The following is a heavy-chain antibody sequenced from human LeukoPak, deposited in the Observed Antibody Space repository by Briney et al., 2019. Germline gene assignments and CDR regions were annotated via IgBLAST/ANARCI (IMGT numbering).Heavy chain of an antibody. CDR3: ARGQWELLDGAFDY. CDR1: GFTVSSNY. D-gene: IGHD1-26*01. V-gene: IGHV3-53*01. J-gene: IGHJ4*02. CDR2: IYSGGST. Sequence: GGSLRLSCAASGFTVSSNYMSWVRQAPGKGLEWVSVIYSGGSTYYEDSVKGRFTISRDNSKNTLYLQMNSLRAEDTAVYYCARGQWELLDGAFDYWGQGTLVTVSS.